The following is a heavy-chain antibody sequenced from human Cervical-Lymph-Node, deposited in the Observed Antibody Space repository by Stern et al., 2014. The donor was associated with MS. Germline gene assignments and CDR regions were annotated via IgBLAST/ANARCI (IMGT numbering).Heavy chain of an antibody. D-gene: IGHD1-1*01. CDR3: ARDEIGQTTTHYYYYGMDV. Sequence: VQLVESGAEVKKPGSSVKVSCKASGGTFSSQALSWVRQAPGQGLEWLGGIIPIFGAAHYAQKFQGRVTITADESTSTVYMELRGLRSDDTAVYYCARDEIGQTTTHYYYYGMDVWGQGTTVTVSS. J-gene: IGHJ6*02. CDR2: IIPIFGAA. CDR1: GGTFSSQA. V-gene: IGHV1-69*01.